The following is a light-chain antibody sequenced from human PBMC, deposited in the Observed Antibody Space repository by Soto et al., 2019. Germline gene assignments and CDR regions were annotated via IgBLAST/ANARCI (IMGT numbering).Light chain of an antibody. CDR1: QSISSY. V-gene: IGKV1-39*01. J-gene: IGKJ1*01. Sequence: IRMTQAPSSLSSSVGDGVTITCLAIQSISSYLNWYQQKPGKAPKLLIYAASSLQSGVPSRFSGSGSGTHFTLTISSLQPEDFATYYCQQSYSTPPWTFGQGTKVDIK. CDR2: AAS. CDR3: QQSYSTPPWT.